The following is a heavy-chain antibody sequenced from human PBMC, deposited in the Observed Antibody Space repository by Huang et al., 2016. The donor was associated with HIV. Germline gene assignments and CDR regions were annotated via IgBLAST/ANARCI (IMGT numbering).Heavy chain of an antibody. V-gene: IGHV4-34*01. CDR3: ARTYYYYDSSGYLHYFDY. D-gene: IGHD3-22*01. CDR1: GGSFSGYY. J-gene: IGHJ4*02. CDR2: INTSGNT. Sequence: QVQLQQWGAGLLKPSETLSLTCAVYGGSFSGYYWSWFRQPPGKGLEWIGEINTSGNTSYNPSRKSRVNIAVDTSKNQFSLKLGSVTVADTAVYYWARTYYYYDSSGYLHYFDYWGQGTLVTVSS.